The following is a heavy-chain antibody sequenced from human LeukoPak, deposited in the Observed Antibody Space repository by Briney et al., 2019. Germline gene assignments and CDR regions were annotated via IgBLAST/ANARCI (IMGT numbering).Heavy chain of an antibody. V-gene: IGHV3-7*01. CDR3: AGHHQAYSRTY. CDR2: IKQDGSEK. J-gene: IGHJ4*02. D-gene: IGHD6-13*01. CDR1: GLTFSSYW. Sequence: PGGSLRLSCAASGLTFSSYWMSWVRQAPGKGLEWVANIKQDGSEKHYVDSVKGRFTISRDNAKNSLYLQMNSLRAEDSAVYYCAGHHQAYSRTYWGQGTLVTVSS.